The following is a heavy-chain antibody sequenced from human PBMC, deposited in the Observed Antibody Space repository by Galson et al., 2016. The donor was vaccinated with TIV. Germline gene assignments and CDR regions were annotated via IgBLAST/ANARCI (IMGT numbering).Heavy chain of an antibody. CDR2: ILPISRTT. D-gene: IGHD2-21*01. CDR1: GGTLDNYA. V-gene: IGHV1-69*05. Sequence: SVKVSCKASGGTLDNYAFNWVRQAPGRGLEWMGGILPISRTTNYAQKFQGRVTFATYESTSTTYMELNSLRSDDTAVYYCARDVPCGGSCYFFDYWGQGTLVTVSA. CDR3: ARDVPCGGSCYFFDY. J-gene: IGHJ4*02.